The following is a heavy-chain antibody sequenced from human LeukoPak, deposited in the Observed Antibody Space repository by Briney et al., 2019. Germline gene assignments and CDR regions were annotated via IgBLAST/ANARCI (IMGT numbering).Heavy chain of an antibody. CDR1: GYTFTDYY. V-gene: IGHV1-2*02. D-gene: IGHD1-1*01. CDR3: ARGTYPVYYFDY. Sequence: GASVKVPCKASGYTFTDYYLHWVRQAPGQGLEWMGWINPNSGGTNYAQKFQGRVTMTRDASISTAYMELSRLRSDDTAVYYCARGTYPVYYFDYWGQGTLVTVSS. J-gene: IGHJ4*02. CDR2: INPNSGGT.